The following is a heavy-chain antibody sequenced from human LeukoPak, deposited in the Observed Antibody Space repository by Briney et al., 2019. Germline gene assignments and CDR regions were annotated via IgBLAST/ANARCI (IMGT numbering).Heavy chain of an antibody. D-gene: IGHD6-6*01. Sequence: SETLSLTCTVSGGSISSYYWSWIRQPPGKGLEWVGYIYYSGSTNYNPSLKSRVTISVDTSKNQFSLKLSSVTAADTAVYYCARVGRGRNFDYWGQGTLVTVSS. V-gene: IGHV4-59*01. CDR2: IYYSGST. CDR3: ARVGRGRNFDY. CDR1: GGSISSYY. J-gene: IGHJ4*02.